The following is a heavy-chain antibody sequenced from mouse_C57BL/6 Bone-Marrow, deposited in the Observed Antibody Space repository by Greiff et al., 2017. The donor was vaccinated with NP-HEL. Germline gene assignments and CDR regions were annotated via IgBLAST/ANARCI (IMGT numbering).Heavy chain of an antibody. CDR2: IWTGGGT. Sequence: QVQLKESGPGLVAPSQSLSITCTVSGFSLTSYAISWVRQPPGQGLEWLGVIWTGGGTNYNSALKSRLSIITANSTSQAFLKMNSLQTEDTARYDCARSPKGYYYGRSPYWYLDVGGTGTTLTVSS. CDR1: GFSLTSYA. J-gene: IGHJ1*03. D-gene: IGHD1-1*01. CDR3: ARSPKGYYYGRSPYWYLDV. V-gene: IGHV2-9-1*01.